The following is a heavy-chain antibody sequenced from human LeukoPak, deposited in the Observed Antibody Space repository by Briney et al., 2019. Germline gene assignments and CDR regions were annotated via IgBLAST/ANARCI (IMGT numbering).Heavy chain of an antibody. D-gene: IGHD1-1*01. CDR1: GFTFGSYT. V-gene: IGHV3-30*03. J-gene: IGHJ3*02. CDR2: ISYDGSNK. CDR3: ARRGYNWNFAAFDI. Sequence: PGGSLRLSCAASGFTFGSYTMNWVRQAPGKGLEWVAVISYDGSNKYYADSVKGRFTISRDNSKNTLYLQMNSLRAEDTALYYCARRGYNWNFAAFDIWGQGTMVTVSS.